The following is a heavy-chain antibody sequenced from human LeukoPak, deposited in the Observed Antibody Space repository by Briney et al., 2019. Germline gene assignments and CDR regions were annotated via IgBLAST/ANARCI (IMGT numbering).Heavy chain of an antibody. CDR2: IFYSGST. Sequence: PSETLSLTCAVSGGSVTTYHWTWIRQPPGKGLEWIGNIFYSGSTYYSPSLKSRVTISLDTSRNQFSLKLNSVTAADTAVYYCAKSNGYGLVDIWGQGTMVTVSS. CDR1: GGSVTTYH. J-gene: IGHJ3*02. CDR3: AKSNGYGLVDI. D-gene: IGHD3-10*01. V-gene: IGHV4-59*02.